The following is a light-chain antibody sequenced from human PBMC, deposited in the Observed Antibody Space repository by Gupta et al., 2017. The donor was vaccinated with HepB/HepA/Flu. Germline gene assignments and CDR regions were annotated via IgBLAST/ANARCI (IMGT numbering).Light chain of an antibody. Sequence: QSALSQPASVSGSPGQSITIPCTGTSSHVGKYNYVSWYQQPPGKAPKLMIYDVSNRPSGVSIRCSGAKSGNTASLTISGHHAYGEAYYYCRSHAASFGGGTKLTVL. CDR1: SSHVGKYNY. CDR3: RSHAAS. CDR2: DVS. J-gene: IGLJ2*01. V-gene: IGLV2-14*03.